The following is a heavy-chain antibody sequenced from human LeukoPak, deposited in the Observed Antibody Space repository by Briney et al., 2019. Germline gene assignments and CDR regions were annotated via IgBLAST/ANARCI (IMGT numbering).Heavy chain of an antibody. CDR1: GYTFTDHY. CDR2: IIPIFGTA. V-gene: IGHV1-69*13. CDR3: ARCNYYDSSGYYYFDY. D-gene: IGHD3-22*01. J-gene: IGHJ4*02. Sequence: GASVKVSCKTSGYTFTDHYFHWLRQAPGQGLEWMGGIIPIFGTANYAQKFQGRVTITADESTSTAYMELSSLRSEDTAVYYCARCNYYDSSGYYYFDYWGQGTLVTVSS.